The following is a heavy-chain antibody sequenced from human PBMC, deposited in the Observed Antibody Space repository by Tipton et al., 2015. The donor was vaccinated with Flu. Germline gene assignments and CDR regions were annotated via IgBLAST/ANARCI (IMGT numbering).Heavy chain of an antibody. CDR1: GGPISSGGDC. CDR3: ARMEWTVTTPRYFDL. V-gene: IGHV4-31*03. CDR2: IYYIGST. D-gene: IGHD4-17*01. J-gene: IGHJ2*01. Sequence: TLSLTCTVSGGPISSGGDCWSWIRQHPGKGLEWIGHIYYIGSTNYNPSLKSRVTISVDTSKNQFSLKLSSVTAADTAVYYCARMEWTVTTPRYFDLWGRGTLVTVSS.